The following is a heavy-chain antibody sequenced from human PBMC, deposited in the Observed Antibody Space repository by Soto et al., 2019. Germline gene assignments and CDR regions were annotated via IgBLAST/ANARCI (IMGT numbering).Heavy chain of an antibody. D-gene: IGHD3-9*01. V-gene: IGHV4-34*01. CDR3: ARGSPVLRYFDWLNYFDY. Sequence: SETLSLTCAVYGGSFSGYYWSWIRQPPGKGLEWIGEINHSGSTNYNPSLKSRVTISVDTSKNQFSLKLSSVTAADTAVYYCARGSPVLRYFDWLNYFDYWGEGTLVTVSS. CDR1: GGSFSGYY. CDR2: INHSGST. J-gene: IGHJ4*02.